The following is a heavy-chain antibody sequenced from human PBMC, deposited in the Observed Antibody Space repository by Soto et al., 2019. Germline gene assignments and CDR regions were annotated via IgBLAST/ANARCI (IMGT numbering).Heavy chain of an antibody. CDR1: GGSISSGDYY. D-gene: IGHD5-18*01. CDR3: ARAIHRYYFDY. CDR2: IYYSGST. J-gene: IGHJ4*02. Sequence: SETLSLTCTVSGGSISSGDYYWSWIRQPPGKGLEWIGYIYYSGSTYYNPSLKSRVTISVDTSKNQFSLKLSSVTAADTAVYYCARAIHRYYFDYWGQGTLVTVSS. V-gene: IGHV4-30-4*01.